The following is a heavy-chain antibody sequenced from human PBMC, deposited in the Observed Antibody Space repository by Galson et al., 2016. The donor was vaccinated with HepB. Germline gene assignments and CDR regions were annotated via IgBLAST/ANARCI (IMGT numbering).Heavy chain of an antibody. CDR3: ARDRSDTYVGVQY. J-gene: IGHJ4*02. CDR2: ISKDGSNK. CDR1: GFTFSKNA. D-gene: IGHD3-16*01. Sequence: SLRLSCAVSGFTFSKNAMRWVRQAPGKGLEWVAVISKDGSNKYYADSVKGRFTISKDSSKNTLYLDMSGLRTDDTALYYCARDRSDTYVGVQYWGQGTLVAVSS. V-gene: IGHV3-30*04.